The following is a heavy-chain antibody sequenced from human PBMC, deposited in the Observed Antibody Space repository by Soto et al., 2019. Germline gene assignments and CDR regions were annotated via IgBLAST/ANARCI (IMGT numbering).Heavy chain of an antibody. J-gene: IGHJ5*02. CDR1: GYTFTSYG. Sequence: QVQLVQSGAEVKKPGASVKVSCKASGYTFTSYGISWVRQAPGQGLEWMGWISAYNGNTNYAQKLQGRVTMTTDTSTSTAYMELRSLRSDDTAVYYCARDGYYYDSSGYPSWFVPWGQGTLVTVSS. V-gene: IGHV1-18*01. CDR3: ARDGYYYDSSGYPSWFVP. CDR2: ISAYNGNT. D-gene: IGHD3-22*01.